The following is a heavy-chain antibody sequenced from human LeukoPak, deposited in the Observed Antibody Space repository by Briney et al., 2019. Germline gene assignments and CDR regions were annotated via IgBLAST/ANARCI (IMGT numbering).Heavy chain of an antibody. V-gene: IGHV1-2*02. CDR2: INPNSGVT. J-gene: IGHJ4*02. D-gene: IGHD3-16*02. CDR1: GYTFTGYY. Sequence: GASVKVSCKASGYTFTGYYMHWVRQAPGQGLEWLGWINPNSGVTYYAQKFQGRVSMTRDTSFSTAYMEVSRLRSDDSALYYCARLSTPNLYYFDYWGQGTLVTVSS. CDR3: ARLSTPNLYYFDY.